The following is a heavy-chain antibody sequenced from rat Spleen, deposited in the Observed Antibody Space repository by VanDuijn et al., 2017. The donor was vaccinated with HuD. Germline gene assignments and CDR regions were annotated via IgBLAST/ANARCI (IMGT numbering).Heavy chain of an antibody. V-gene: IGHV5-29*01. Sequence: EVQLVESGGGLVQPGRSLKLSCAASGFTFSSFPMAWVRQAPKKGLEWVATISYDGSSTYYRDSVKGRFTISRDNAKSTLYLQMDSLRSEDTATYYCAREGNSGYDYWGQGVMVTVSS. D-gene: IGHD4-3*01. CDR2: ISYDGSST. CDR1: GFTFSSFP. J-gene: IGHJ2*01. CDR3: AREGNSGYDY.